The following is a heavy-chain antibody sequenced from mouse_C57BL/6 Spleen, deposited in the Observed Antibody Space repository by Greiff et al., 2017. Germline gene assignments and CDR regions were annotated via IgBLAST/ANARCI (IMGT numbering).Heavy chain of an antibody. V-gene: IGHV1-5*01. CDR1: GYTFTSYW. Sequence: VQLQQSGTVLARPGASVKMSCKTSGYTFTSYWMHWVKQRPGQGLEWIGAIYPGNSDTSYNQKFQGKAKLTAVTSASTAYMELSSLTNEDSAVYYCTRFGNYSYWYFDVWGTGTTVTVAS. D-gene: IGHD2-1*01. CDR2: IYPGNSDT. CDR3: TRFGNYSYWYFDV. J-gene: IGHJ1*03.